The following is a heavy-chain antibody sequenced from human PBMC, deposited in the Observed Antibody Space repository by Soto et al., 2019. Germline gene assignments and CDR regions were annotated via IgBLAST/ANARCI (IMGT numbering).Heavy chain of an antibody. J-gene: IGHJ4*02. D-gene: IGHD3-3*01. CDR2: FDPEDGET. CDR1: GYTLTELS. V-gene: IGHV1-24*01. CDR3: ATFWSGYPYFDY. Sequence: GASVNVSCKVSGYTLTELSMHWVRQAPGKGLEWMGGFDPEDGETIYAQKFQGRVTMTEDTSTDTAYMELSSLRSEDTAVYYCATFWSGYPYFDYWGQGTLVTVSS.